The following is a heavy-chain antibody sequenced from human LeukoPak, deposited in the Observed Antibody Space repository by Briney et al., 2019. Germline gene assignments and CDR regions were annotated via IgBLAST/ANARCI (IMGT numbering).Heavy chain of an antibody. D-gene: IGHD6-6*01. J-gene: IGHJ4*02. V-gene: IGHV3-21*04. CDR1: GFTFSSYS. CDR3: ARGIVYSSSSVFPPFDY. Sequence: GGSLRLSCAASGFTFSSYSMNWVRQAPGKGLEWVSSISSSSSYIYYADPVKGRFTISRDNAKNSLYLQMNSLRAEDTAVYYCARGIVYSSSSVFPPFDYWGQGTQVTVSS. CDR2: ISSSSSYI.